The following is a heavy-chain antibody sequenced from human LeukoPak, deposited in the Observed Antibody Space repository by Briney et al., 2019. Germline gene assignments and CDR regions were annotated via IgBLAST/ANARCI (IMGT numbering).Heavy chain of an antibody. CDR2: INSDGSWT. Sequence: QPGGSLRLSCAASGNYWMHWVRQAPGKGLVWVSHINSDGSWTSYADSVKGRFTISRDNAKNSLYLQMNSLRAEDTAVYYCARDRGYSSSWLPDYYFDYWGQGTLVTVSS. D-gene: IGHD6-13*01. CDR3: ARDRGYSSSWLPDYYFDY. CDR1: GNYW. J-gene: IGHJ4*02. V-gene: IGHV3-74*01.